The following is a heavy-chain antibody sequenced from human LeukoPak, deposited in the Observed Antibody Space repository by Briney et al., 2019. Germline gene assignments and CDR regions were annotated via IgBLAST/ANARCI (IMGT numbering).Heavy chain of an antibody. CDR3: AREYECSCTSCYFSGYYYYYGMDV. Sequence: ASVKVSCKASGYTFTSYDINCVRQATGQGLEWMGWMNPNSGNTGYAQKFQGRVTMARNTSISTAYMELSSLRSEDTAVYYCAREYECSCTSCYFSGYYYYYGMDVWGQVTTVTVSS. CDR2: MNPNSGNT. J-gene: IGHJ6*02. CDR1: GYTFTSYD. V-gene: IGHV1-8*01. D-gene: IGHD2-2*01.